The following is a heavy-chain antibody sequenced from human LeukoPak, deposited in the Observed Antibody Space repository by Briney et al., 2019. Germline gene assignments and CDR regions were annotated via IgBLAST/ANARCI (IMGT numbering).Heavy chain of an antibody. D-gene: IGHD3-22*01. Sequence: PSETLSLTCAVYGGSFSGYYWSWIRQPPGKGLEWIGEINHSGSTNYNPSLKSRVTISVDTSKNQFSLKLSSVTAADTAVYYCARAGRYYDSSGYYWYFDYWGQGTLVTVSS. CDR1: GGSFSGYY. V-gene: IGHV4-34*01. CDR3: ARAGRYYDSSGYYWYFDY. J-gene: IGHJ4*02. CDR2: INHSGST.